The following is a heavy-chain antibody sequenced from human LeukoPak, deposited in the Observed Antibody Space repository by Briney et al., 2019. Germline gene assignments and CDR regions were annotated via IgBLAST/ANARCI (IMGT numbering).Heavy chain of an antibody. CDR1: GFSLSTSGMC. D-gene: IGHD2-21*01. J-gene: IGHJ4*02. CDR3: ARTRGVPGEYYFDY. CDR2: IDWDDDK. Sequence: SGPTLVNPTQTLTLTCTFSGFSLSTSGMCVSWIRQPPEKALEWLARIDWDDDKYYSTSLKTRLTISKDTSKSQVVITLTNLDPVDTAMYYCARTRGVPGEYYFDYWGQGTLVTVSS. V-gene: IGHV2-70*11.